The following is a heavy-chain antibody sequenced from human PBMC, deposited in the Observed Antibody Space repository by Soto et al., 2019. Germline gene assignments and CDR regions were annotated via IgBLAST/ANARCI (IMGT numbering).Heavy chain of an antibody. D-gene: IGHD3-22*01. CDR3: ARTFANYYDSSGYLDY. Sequence: SETLSLTCTVSGGSISSYYWSWIRQPPGKGLEWIGYISYSGSTNYNPSLKSRVTISVDTSKNQFSLKLSSVTAADTAVYYCARTFANYYDSSGYLDYWGQGTLVTVSS. V-gene: IGHV4-59*08. CDR2: ISYSGST. J-gene: IGHJ4*02. CDR1: GGSISSYY.